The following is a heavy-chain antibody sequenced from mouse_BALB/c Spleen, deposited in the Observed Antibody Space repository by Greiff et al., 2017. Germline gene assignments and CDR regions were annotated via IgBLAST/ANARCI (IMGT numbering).Heavy chain of an antibody. J-gene: IGHJ3*01. CDR2: ISDGGSYT. Sequence: EVKLVESGGGLVKPGGSLKLSCAASGFTFSDYYMYWVRQTPEKRLEWVATISDGGSYTYYPDSVKGRFTISRDNAKNNLYLQMSSLKSEDTAMYYCARDGGYYRSWFAYWGQGTLVTVSA. CDR3: ARDGGYYRSWFAY. V-gene: IGHV5-4*02. D-gene: IGHD2-14*01. CDR1: GFTFSDYY.